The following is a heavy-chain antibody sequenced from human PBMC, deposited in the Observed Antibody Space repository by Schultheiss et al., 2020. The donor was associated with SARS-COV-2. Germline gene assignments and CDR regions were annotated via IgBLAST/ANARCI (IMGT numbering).Heavy chain of an antibody. CDR3: TYGSGSYYF. CDR1: GGSISSYY. CDR2: IYYSGST. Sequence: SQTLSLTCTVSGGSISSYYWSWIRQPPGKGLEWIGRIYYSGSTYYNPSLKSRVTISVDTSKNQFSLKLSSVTAADTAVYYCTYGSGSYYFWGQGTLVTVSS. V-gene: IGHV4-59*05. J-gene: IGHJ4*02. D-gene: IGHD3-10*01.